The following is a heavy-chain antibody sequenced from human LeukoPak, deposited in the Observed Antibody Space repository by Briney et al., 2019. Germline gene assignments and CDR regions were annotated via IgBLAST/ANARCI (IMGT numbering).Heavy chain of an antibody. V-gene: IGHV1-8*03. CDR2: MNPNSGNT. Sequence: GASVKVSCKASGYTFTSYGISWVRQAPGQGLEWMGWMNPNSGNTGYAQKFQGRVTITRNTSISTAYMELRSLRSDDTAVYYCARGIVGTLNYFDYWGQGTLVTVSS. CDR3: ARGIVGTLNYFDY. D-gene: IGHD1-26*01. CDR1: GYTFTSYG. J-gene: IGHJ4*02.